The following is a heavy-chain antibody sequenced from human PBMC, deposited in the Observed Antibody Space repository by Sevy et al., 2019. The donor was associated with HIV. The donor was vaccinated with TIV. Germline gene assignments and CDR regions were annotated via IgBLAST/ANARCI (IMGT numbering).Heavy chain of an antibody. CDR3: ARAGGAVAGFADDAFDI. D-gene: IGHD6-19*01. CDR1: GFTFSGYS. V-gene: IGHV3-21*01. J-gene: IGHJ3*02. CDR2: ISSSSSYI. Sequence: VGSLRLSCAASGFTFSGYSMNWVRQAPGKGLEWVSSISSSSSYIYYADSVKGRFTISRDNAKNSLYLQMNSLRAEDTAVYYCARAGGAVAGFADDAFDIWGQGTMVTVSS.